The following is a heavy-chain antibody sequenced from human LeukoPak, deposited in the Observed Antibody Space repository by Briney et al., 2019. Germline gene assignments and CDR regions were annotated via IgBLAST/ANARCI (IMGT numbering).Heavy chain of an antibody. CDR1: DASMSSHY. V-gene: IGHV4-59*11. CDR2: VFSTGDT. J-gene: IGHJ6*03. CDR3: ARGVYNYYYMDV. Sequence: IPSETLSLTCTVSDASMSSHYWIWVRQPPGRGLEWIGYVFSTGDTTYSPSLKSRVTISVDMSENQFPLKLNSVTAADTAVYYCARGVYNYYYMDVWGRGATVTVSS.